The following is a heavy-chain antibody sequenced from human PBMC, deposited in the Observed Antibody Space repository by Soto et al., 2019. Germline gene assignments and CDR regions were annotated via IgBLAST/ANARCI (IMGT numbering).Heavy chain of an antibody. Sequence: QVQLVESGGGVVQPGRSLRLSCAASGFTFSSYAMHWVRQAPGKGLEWVAVISYDGSNKYYADCVKGRFTISRDNSKNTLYLQMNSLRPEDTAVYYCARKYHYDSSGYYYAEYFQHWGQGTLVTVSS. V-gene: IGHV3-30-3*01. J-gene: IGHJ1*01. CDR2: ISYDGSNK. CDR1: GFTFSSYA. CDR3: ARKYHYDSSGYYYAEYFQH. D-gene: IGHD3-22*01.